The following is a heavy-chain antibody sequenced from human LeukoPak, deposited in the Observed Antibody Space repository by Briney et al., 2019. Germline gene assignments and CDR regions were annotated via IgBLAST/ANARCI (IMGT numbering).Heavy chain of an antibody. V-gene: IGHV4-39*01. Sequence: SETLSLTRTVSGGSVSSSSYYWGWIRQPPGKGLEWIGSIYYSGSTYYNPSLKSRVTISVDTSKNQFSLKLSSVTAADTAVYYCARLIAVAAHLGGNFDYWGQGTLVTVSS. CDR3: ARLIAVAAHLGGNFDY. D-gene: IGHD6-19*01. CDR2: IYYSGST. J-gene: IGHJ4*02. CDR1: GGSVSSSSYY.